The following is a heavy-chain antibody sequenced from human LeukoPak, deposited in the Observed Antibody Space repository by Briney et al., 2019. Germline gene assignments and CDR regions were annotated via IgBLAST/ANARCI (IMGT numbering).Heavy chain of an antibody. J-gene: IGHJ6*02. D-gene: IGHD3-3*01. V-gene: IGHV3-23*01. CDR3: ASSLPPVLEWAGDYYYYYGMDV. Sequence: PGGSLRLSCAASGFTFSSYAMSWVRQAPGKGLEWVSAISGSGGSTYYADSVKGRFTISRDNSKNTLYLQMNSLRAEGTVVYYCASSLPPVLEWAGDYYYYYGMDVWGQGTTVTVSS. CDR1: GFTFSSYA. CDR2: ISGSGGST.